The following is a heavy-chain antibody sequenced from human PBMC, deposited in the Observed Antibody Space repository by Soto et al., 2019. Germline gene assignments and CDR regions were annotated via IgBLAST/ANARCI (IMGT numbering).Heavy chain of an antibody. J-gene: IGHJ4*02. D-gene: IGHD3-3*01. CDR3: ARSFRSRVNTDY. Sequence: PGGSLRLSCAASGFTFSSYGMHWVRQAPGRGLEWVAVIWYDGSNKYYADSVKGRFTISRDNSKNTLYLQMNSLRAEDTAVYYCARSFRSRVNTDYWGQGTLVTVSS. V-gene: IGHV3-33*01. CDR1: GFTFSSYG. CDR2: IWYDGSNK.